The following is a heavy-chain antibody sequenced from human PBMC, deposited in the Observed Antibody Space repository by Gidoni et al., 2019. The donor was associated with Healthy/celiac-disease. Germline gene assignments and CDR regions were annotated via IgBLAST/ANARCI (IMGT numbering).Heavy chain of an antibody. D-gene: IGHD3-10*01. CDR3: ARGPPVRGGPYMDV. V-gene: IGHV4-59*01. Sequence: QVQLQESGPGLVKPSETLSLTCTVSGGSISSYYWSWIRQPPGKGLEWIGYIYYSGSTNYNPSLKSRVTISVDTSKNQFSLKLSSVTAADTAVYYCARGPPVRGGPYMDVWGKGTTVTVSS. CDR1: GGSISSYY. CDR2: IYYSGST. J-gene: IGHJ6*03.